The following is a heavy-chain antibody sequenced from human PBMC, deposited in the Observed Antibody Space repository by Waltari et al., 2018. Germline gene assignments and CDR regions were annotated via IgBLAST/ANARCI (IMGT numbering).Heavy chain of an antibody. Sequence: QVQLVKSGAEVKKPGASVKVACKASGYAFNNYGIRWVRQARGQGLEWMAWISTYSGDSNYAHKIQGRVTLTTDTSTSTVYLELRSLRSDDTGVYYCARDRRISLSQSTNYFDYWGQGTLVTVAS. J-gene: IGHJ4*02. CDR2: ISTYSGDS. V-gene: IGHV1-18*01. CDR3: ARDRRISLSQSTNYFDY. CDR1: GYAFNNYG.